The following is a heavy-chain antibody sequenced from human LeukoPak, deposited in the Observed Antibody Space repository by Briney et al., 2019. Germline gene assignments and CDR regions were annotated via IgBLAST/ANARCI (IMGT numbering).Heavy chain of an antibody. CDR2: ISWNSGSI. CDR1: GFTFDDYA. Sequence: GGSLRLSCAASGFTFDDYAMHWVRHAPGKGLEWVSGISWNSGSIGYADSVKGRFTISRDNAKNSLYLQMNSLRAEDTALYYCAKDMRGAGGDGAFDIWGQGTMVTVSS. D-gene: IGHD3-10*01. V-gene: IGHV3-9*01. J-gene: IGHJ3*02. CDR3: AKDMRGAGGDGAFDI.